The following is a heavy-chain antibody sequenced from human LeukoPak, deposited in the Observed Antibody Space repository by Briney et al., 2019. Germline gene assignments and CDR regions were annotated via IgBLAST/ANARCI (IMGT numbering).Heavy chain of an antibody. CDR1: GGTFSSYA. J-gene: IGHJ4*02. Sequence: ASVEVSCKASGGTFSSYAISWVRQAPGQRLEWMGWINAGNGNTKYSQKFQGRVTITRDTSASTAYMELSSLRSEDTAVYYCARGEGVQSFDYWGQGTLVTVSS. CDR3: ARGEGVQSFDY. CDR2: INAGNGNT. V-gene: IGHV1-3*01. D-gene: IGHD1-1*01.